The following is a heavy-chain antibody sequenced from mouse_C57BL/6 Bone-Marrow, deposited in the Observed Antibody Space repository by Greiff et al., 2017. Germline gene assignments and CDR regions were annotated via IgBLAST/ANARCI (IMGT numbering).Heavy chain of an antibody. CDR3: ARGGNQFAY. D-gene: IGHD2-1*01. V-gene: IGHV1-52*01. CDR1: GYTFTSYW. Sequence: QVQLQQPGAELVRPGSSVKLSCKASGYTFTSYWMHWVKQRPIQGLEWIGNIDPSDSETHYNQKFKDKATLTVAKSSSTAYMQLSSLPSEDSAVYLCARGGNQFAYWGQGTLVTVSA. CDR2: IDPSDSET. J-gene: IGHJ3*01.